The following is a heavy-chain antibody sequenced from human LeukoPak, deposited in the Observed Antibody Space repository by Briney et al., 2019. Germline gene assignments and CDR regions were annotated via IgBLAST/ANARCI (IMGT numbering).Heavy chain of an antibody. V-gene: IGHV4-59*08. Sequence: SETLSLTCTVSGGSISSYYWSWIRQPPGKGLEWIGYIYYSGSTNYNPSLKSRVTISVDTSKNQFSLKLSSVTAADTAVYYCARHDGSGYYWREWGQGTLVTVSS. CDR2: IYYSGST. CDR3: ARHDGSGYYWRE. D-gene: IGHD3-22*01. J-gene: IGHJ4*02. CDR1: GGSISSYY.